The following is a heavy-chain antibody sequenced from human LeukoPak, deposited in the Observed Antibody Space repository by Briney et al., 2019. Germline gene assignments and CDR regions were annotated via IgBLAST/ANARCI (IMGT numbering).Heavy chain of an antibody. CDR1: GFTFSSYA. CDR3: AGKWGRVSLYYFDY. D-gene: IGHD3-16*01. J-gene: IGHJ4*02. Sequence: GGSLRLSCAASGFTFSSYAMSWVRQAPGKGLEWVSAISGSGGSTYYADSVKGRFTISRDNSKNTLYLQMNSLRAEDTAVYYCAGKWGRVSLYYFDYWGQGTLVTVSS. CDR2: ISGSGGST. V-gene: IGHV3-23*01.